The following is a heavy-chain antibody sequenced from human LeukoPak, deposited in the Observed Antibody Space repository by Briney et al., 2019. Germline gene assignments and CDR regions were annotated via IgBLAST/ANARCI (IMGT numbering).Heavy chain of an antibody. CDR3: ATFPSGSWSAY. V-gene: IGHV3-73*01. CDR1: GFTFSDSG. Sequence: GGSLRLSCAASGFTFSDSGMHWVRQASGKGLEWVGHIRSKAVSYATVYAEAVKGRFTITRDDSENTAYLQMNSLRTEDTAVYYCATFPSGSWSAYWGQGALVTVSS. CDR2: IRSKAVSYAT. D-gene: IGHD1-26*01. J-gene: IGHJ4*02.